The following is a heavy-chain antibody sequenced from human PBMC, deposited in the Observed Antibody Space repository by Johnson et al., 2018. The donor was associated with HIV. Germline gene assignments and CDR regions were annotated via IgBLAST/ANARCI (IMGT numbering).Heavy chain of an antibody. J-gene: IGHJ3*01. CDR2: IKQDGSEK. CDR3: ARGGLLWFGHPAD. D-gene: IGHD3-10*01. V-gene: IGHV3-7*01. Sequence: VQLVESGGGVVQPGRSLRLSCVGSGFIFDDYGMSWVRQVPGKGLEWVANIKQDGSEKYCVDSVKGRFTISRDNAKNSMYLQMNSLRAEDTAVYYCARGGLLWFGHPADWGQGTMVTVSS. CDR1: GFIFDDYG.